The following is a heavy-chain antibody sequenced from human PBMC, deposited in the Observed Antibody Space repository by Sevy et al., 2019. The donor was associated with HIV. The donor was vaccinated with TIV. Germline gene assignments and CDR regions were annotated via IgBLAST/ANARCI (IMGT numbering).Heavy chain of an antibody. Sequence: GGSLRLSCAASGFTFSSHSMNWVRQAPGKGLEWVSSISSTSGHIYYSDSVKGRFTISRDNSKNSLYLQMNSLRAEDTAVCYWARDVYDCGKSRWTNWFDPWGQGTLVTVSS. CDR1: GFTFSSHS. CDR3: ARDVYDCGKSRWTNWFDP. V-gene: IGHV3-21*04. CDR2: ISSTSGHI. D-gene: IGHD2-21*01. J-gene: IGHJ5*02.